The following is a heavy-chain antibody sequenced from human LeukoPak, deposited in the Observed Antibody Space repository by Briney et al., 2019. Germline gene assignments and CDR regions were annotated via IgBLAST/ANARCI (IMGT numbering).Heavy chain of an antibody. CDR1: GYTFTSNY. V-gene: IGHV1-46*01. Sequence: ASVKVSCKAPGYTFTSNYIHWVRQAPGQGLEWMGMIYPRDGSTSYAQKFQGRVTVTRDTSTSTVHMELSGLRSEDTAVYYCARDQEGFDYWGQGTLVTVSS. J-gene: IGHJ4*02. CDR2: IYPRDGST. CDR3: ARDQEGFDY.